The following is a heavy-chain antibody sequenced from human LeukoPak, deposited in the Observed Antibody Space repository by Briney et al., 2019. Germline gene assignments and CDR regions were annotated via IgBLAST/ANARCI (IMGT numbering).Heavy chain of an antibody. J-gene: IGHJ4*02. CDR2: ISPDGSER. D-gene: IGHD4-17*01. CDR3: ARDPAYGALDY. Sequence: GGSLRLSCAASGFTFTSYWMHWVRQAPGKGLEWVANISPDGSERGLVDSVGGRFTISRDNAKNSVYLQMNSLGPEDTAVYYCARDPAYGALDYWGQGTLVIVSS. CDR1: GFTFTSYW. V-gene: IGHV3-7*01.